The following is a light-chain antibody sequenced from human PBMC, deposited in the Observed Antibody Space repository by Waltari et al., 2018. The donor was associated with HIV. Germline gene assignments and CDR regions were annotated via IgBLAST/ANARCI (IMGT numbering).Light chain of an antibody. CDR2: DAS. V-gene: IGKV1-16*01. Sequence: DIQMTQSPPSLSAVIGERVTITCRASQRIANYVAWFQQKPGEAPKSLIHDASYLQNGVPSRFSGSGFGTDFSLTITSLQPEDFATYYCQQYNIYPLTFGQGTKLEI. CDR3: QQYNIYPLT. J-gene: IGKJ2*01. CDR1: QRIANY.